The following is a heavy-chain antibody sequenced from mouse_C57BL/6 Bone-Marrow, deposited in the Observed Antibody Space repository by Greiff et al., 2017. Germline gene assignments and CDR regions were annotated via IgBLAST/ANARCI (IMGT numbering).Heavy chain of an antibody. J-gene: IGHJ1*03. D-gene: IGHD6-1*01. CDR2: IWRGGST. CDR3: AGLRKDFDV. Sequence: VQLQQSGPGLVQPSQSLSITCTVSGFSLTSYGVHWVRQSPGKGLEWLGVIWRGGSTDYNAAFMSRLSITKDNSKSQVFFNMNRRQAADTAIYDCAGLRKDFDVWGTGTTVTVSS. V-gene: IGHV2-5*01. CDR1: GFSLTSYG.